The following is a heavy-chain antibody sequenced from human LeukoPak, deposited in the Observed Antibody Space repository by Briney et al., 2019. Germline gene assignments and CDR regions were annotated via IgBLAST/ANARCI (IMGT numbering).Heavy chain of an antibody. J-gene: IGHJ5*02. V-gene: IGHV3-7*01. CDR1: GFTFSTSW. CDR3: ARDKAYNSFDP. Sequence: PGGSLRLSCAASGFTFSTSWMTWVRQAPGKGLEWVANRKEDGSAKNYVDFVKGRFTISRDNAKSELYLQMNSLRAEDTAVYYCARDKAYNSFDPWGQGTLVIVSS. D-gene: IGHD1-14*01. CDR2: RKEDGSAK.